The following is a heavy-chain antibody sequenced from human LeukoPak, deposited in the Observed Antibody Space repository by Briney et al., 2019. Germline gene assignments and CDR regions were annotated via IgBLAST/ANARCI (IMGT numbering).Heavy chain of an antibody. CDR3: AKDRETTASGTFDY. Sequence: GGSLRLSCAASGFTFSNYGMHYVRQAPGKGLEWIAVISEDGRNKNFADSVKGRFTISRDNSHNTLSLQMNSLKPEDTGVCYCAKDRETTASGTFDYWGQGTLVTVSS. V-gene: IGHV3-30*18. CDR2: ISEDGRNK. D-gene: IGHD6-13*01. CDR1: GFTFSNYG. J-gene: IGHJ4*02.